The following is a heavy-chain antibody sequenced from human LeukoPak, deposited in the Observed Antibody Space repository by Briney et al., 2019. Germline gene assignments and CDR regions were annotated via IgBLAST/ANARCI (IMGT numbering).Heavy chain of an antibody. J-gene: IGHJ4*02. V-gene: IGHV3-23*01. CDR2: IDTSGGGT. CDR1: GFTFSNYG. D-gene: IGHD3-10*01. CDR3: AKGGGKFFDY. Sequence: PGGSLRLSCAASGFTFSNYGMSWVRQAPGKGLEWVSTIDTSGGGTYHANSVKGRFTISRDNSRNTLFLQMNSLRSEDTGVYYCAKGGGKFFDYWGQGTLVTVSS.